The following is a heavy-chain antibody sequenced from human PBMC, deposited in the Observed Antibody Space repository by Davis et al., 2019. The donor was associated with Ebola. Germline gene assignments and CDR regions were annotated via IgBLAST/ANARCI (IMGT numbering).Heavy chain of an antibody. Sequence: PSETLSLTCTVSGGSISSYYWSWIRQPPGKGLEWIGYIYYSGSTNYNPSLKSRVTISVDTSENQFSLKLSSVTAADTAVYYCARGYSGWYSSYYYYYGMDVWGQGTTVTVSS. CDR2: IYYSGST. D-gene: IGHD6-19*01. CDR3: ARGYSGWYSSYYYYYGMDV. CDR1: GGSISSYY. J-gene: IGHJ6*02. V-gene: IGHV4-59*01.